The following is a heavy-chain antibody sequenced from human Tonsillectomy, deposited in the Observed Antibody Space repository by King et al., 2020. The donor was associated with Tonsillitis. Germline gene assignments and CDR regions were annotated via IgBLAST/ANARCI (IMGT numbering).Heavy chain of an antibody. CDR3: ARDVVRYFDL. Sequence: VQLQESGPGLVKPSQTLSLTCTVSGGSISSGSYYWSWIRQPAGKGLELIGRIHASGNTYYNPTLKSRVTMSVDPSKHQFSLSLRPVPAADTAVYYCARDVVRYFDLWGRGALVTVSS. CDR1: GGSISSGSYY. CDR2: IHASGNT. J-gene: IGHJ2*01. D-gene: IGHD6-6*01. V-gene: IGHV4-61*02.